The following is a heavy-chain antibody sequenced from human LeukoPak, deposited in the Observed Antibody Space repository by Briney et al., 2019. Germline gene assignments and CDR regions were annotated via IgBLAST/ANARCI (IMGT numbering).Heavy chain of an antibody. CDR3: ARDRLHYGEYEKTLDY. D-gene: IGHD4-17*01. Sequence: ASVKVSCKASGGTFSSYAISWVRQAPGQGLEWMGGTIPIFGTANYAQKFQGRVTITADKSTSTAYMELSSLRSEDTAVYYCARDRLHYGEYEKTLDYWGQGTLVTVSS. V-gene: IGHV1-69*06. J-gene: IGHJ4*02. CDR1: GGTFSSYA. CDR2: TIPIFGTA.